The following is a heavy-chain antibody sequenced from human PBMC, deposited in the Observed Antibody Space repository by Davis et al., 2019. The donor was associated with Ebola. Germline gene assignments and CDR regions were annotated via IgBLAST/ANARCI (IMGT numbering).Heavy chain of an antibody. V-gene: IGHV4-34*01. D-gene: IGHD4-17*01. CDR1: GGSFSGYY. J-gene: IGHJ2*01. CDR2: INHSGST. Sequence: SETLSLTCAVYGGSFSGYYWSWIRQPPGKGLEWIGEINHSGSTNYNPSLKSRVTISVDTSKNQFSLKLSSVTAADTAVYYCARYGDSLWWYFDLWGRGTLVTVSS. CDR3: ARYGDSLWWYFDL.